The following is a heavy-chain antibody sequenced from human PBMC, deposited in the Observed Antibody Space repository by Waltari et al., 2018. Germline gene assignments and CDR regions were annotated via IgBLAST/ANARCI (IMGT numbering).Heavy chain of an antibody. CDR2: FDPEDGET. Sequence: QVQLVQSGAEVKKPGASVKVSCKVSGYTLTELSMHWVRQAPGKGLEWMGGFDPEDGETIYAQKFQGRVTMTKDTSTDTAYMELSSLRSEDTAVYYCATVLYAELLRSFDIWGQGTMVTVSS. D-gene: IGHD1-26*01. J-gene: IGHJ3*02. V-gene: IGHV1-24*01. CDR1: GYTLTELS. CDR3: ATVLYAELLRSFDI.